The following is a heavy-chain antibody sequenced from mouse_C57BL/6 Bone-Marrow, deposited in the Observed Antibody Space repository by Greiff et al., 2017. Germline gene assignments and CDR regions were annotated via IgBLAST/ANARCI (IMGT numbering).Heavy chain of an antibody. J-gene: IGHJ4*01. CDR2: ISSGGSYT. V-gene: IGHV5-6*01. CDR3: VTTYAMDY. Sequence: VQLQQSGGDLVKPGGSLKLSCAASGFTFSSYGMSWVRQTPDKRLEWVATISSGGSYTYYPDSVKGRFTISRDNAKNTLYLQMSSLKSEDTAMYYSVTTYAMDYWGQGTSVTVSS. CDR1: GFTFSSYG. D-gene: IGHD2-3*01.